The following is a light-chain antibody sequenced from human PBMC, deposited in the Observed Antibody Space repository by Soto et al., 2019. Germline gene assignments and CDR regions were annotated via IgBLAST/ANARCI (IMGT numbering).Light chain of an antibody. CDR3: QQYSNYPLT. CDR2: AAS. CDR1: QGISSY. Sequence: IRMTQSPSSFSASAGDRVTITCRASQGISSYLAWYQQQPGRAPKLLIYAASILQNGVPSRFSGSGSRTDFTLIIDSLQSEDFGTYYCQQYSNYPLTFGQGTTVQI. J-gene: IGKJ1*01. V-gene: IGKV1-8*01.